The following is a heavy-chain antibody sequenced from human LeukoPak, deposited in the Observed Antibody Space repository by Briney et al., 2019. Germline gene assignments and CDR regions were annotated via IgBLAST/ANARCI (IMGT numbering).Heavy chain of an antibody. D-gene: IGHD2-21*01. Sequence: GASVTVSFKASGYTFTGYYMHWGRQAPGQGLEWMGWINPNSGSTNYAQKFQGRVTMTRDTSISTAYMELSRLRSDDTAVYYCARLCTKGVSWFDPWGQGTLVTVSS. J-gene: IGHJ5*02. V-gene: IGHV1-2*02. CDR3: ARLCTKGVSWFDP. CDR2: INPNSGST. CDR1: GYTFTGYY.